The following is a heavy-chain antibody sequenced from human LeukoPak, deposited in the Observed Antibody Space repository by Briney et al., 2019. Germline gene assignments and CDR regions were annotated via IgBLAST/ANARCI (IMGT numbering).Heavy chain of an antibody. CDR3: ARAVGGYVVVPAASGYYFDY. CDR2: IYHSGST. J-gene: IGHJ4*02. V-gene: IGHV4-30-2*01. Sequence: PSQTLSLTCAVSGGSISSGGYSWSWLRQPPGKGLEWIGYIYHSGSTYYNPSLKSRVTISVDRSKNQFSLKLSSVTAADTAVYYCARAVGGYVVVPAASGYYFDYWGQGTLVTVSS. D-gene: IGHD2-2*01. CDR1: GGSISSGGYS.